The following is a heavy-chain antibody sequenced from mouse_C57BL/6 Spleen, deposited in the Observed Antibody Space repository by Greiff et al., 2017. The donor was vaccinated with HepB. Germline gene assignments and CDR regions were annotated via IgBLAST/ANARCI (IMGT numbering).Heavy chain of an antibody. CDR3: ARDHYDGYPYWYFDV. CDR2: ISYSGST. CDR1: GYSITSGYD. V-gene: IGHV3-1*01. Sequence: EVKLVESGPGMVKPSQSLSLTCTVTGYSITSGYDWHWIRHFPGNKLEWMGYISYSGSTNYNPSLKSRISITHDTSKNHFFLKLNSVTTEDTATYYCARDHYDGYPYWYFDVWGTGTTVTVSS. D-gene: IGHD2-3*01. J-gene: IGHJ1*03.